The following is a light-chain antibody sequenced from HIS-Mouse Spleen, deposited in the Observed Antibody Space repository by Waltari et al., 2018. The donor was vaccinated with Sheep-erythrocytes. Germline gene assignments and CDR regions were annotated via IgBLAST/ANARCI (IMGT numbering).Light chain of an antibody. CDR1: SSDVGGYHY. Sequence: QSALTQPRSVSGSPGQSVTISCTGTSSDVGGYHYVSWYQQHPGKAPKLMSYDVSKRPSGVPDRFSGSKSGNTASLTISGLQAEDEADYYCCSYAGSYTWVFGGGTKLTVL. CDR2: DVS. CDR3: CSYAGSYTWV. V-gene: IGLV2-11*01. J-gene: IGLJ3*02.